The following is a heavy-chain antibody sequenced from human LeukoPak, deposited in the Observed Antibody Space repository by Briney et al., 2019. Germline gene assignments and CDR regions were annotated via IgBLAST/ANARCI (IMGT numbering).Heavy chain of an antibody. CDR2: IYSDGTT. V-gene: IGHV3-53*03. CDR1: GLTVSTNY. J-gene: IGHJ6*04. CDR3: ARLTGRYFGSGSAYGMDV. Sequence: PGGSLRLSCATSGLTVSTNYMSWVRQTPGKGLELVALIYSDGTTHYAGSVRGRFTISRDNSKNTVDLQMNSLRDEDTAIYYCARLTGRYFGSGSAYGMDVWGGGTTVTVSS. D-gene: IGHD3-10*01.